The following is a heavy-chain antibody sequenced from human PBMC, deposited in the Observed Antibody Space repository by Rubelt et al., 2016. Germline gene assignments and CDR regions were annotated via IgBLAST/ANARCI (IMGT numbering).Heavy chain of an antibody. J-gene: IGHJ4*02. D-gene: IGHD2-2*01. CDR2: ISGSGGST. CDR3: ARDYSVVPAAIPPY. V-gene: IGHV3-23*01. Sequence: EWVSAISGSGGSTYYADSVKGRFTISRDNSKNTLYLQMNSLRAEDTAVYYCARDYSVVPAAIPPYWGQGTLVTVSS.